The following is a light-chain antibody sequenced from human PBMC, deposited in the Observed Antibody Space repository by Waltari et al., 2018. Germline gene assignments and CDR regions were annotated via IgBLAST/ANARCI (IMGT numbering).Light chain of an antibody. V-gene: IGLV1-40*01. CDR2: GSS. CDR3: QSYDTSLSVV. Sequence: QSVLTQPPSVSGAPGQRVTISCTGSGSNIGAGYDVHWYHHLPRGAPKLLIYGSSSRPLGVPDRFFGSKSGNAASLAIIGLRAEDEGDYYCQSYDTSLSVVFGGGTKLTVL. CDR1: GSNIGAGYD. J-gene: IGLJ3*02.